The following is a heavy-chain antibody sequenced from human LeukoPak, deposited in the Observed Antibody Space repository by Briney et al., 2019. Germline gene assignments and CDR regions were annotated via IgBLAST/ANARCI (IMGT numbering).Heavy chain of an antibody. V-gene: IGHV4-34*01. CDR3: ARYYYGSGFDY. CDR1: GGSFSGYY. D-gene: IGHD3-10*01. J-gene: IGHJ4*02. CDR2: INHSGST. Sequence: PSETLSLTCAVYGGSFSGYYWSWIRQPPGKGLEWIGGINHSGSTNYNPSLKSRVTISVDTSKNQFSLKLSSVTAADTAVYYCARYYYGSGFDYWGQGTLVTVSS.